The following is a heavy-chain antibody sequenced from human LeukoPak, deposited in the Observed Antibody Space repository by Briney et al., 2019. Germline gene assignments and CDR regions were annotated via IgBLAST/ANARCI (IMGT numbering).Heavy chain of an antibody. CDR1: GFTFSSYA. Sequence: GRSLRLSCAASGFTFSSYAMYWVRQAPGKGLEWVTFISYDGSSKYYADSVKGRFTISRDNSKNTLLLQMNSLRDEDTAVYYCAREIWGTFEDWGQGTLVTVSS. CDR3: AREIWGTFED. J-gene: IGHJ4*02. V-gene: IGHV3-30-3*01. CDR2: ISYDGSSK. D-gene: IGHD3-16*01.